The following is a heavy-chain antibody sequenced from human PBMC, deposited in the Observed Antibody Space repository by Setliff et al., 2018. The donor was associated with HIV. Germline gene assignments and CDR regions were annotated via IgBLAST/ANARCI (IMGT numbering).Heavy chain of an antibody. CDR3: ARDDRCSGGSCYDK. J-gene: IGHJ4*02. CDR2: IYTSGST. Sequence: SETLSLTCIVSGDFISSGSYYWTWIRRPAGKGLEWIGHIYTSGSTNYNPSLKSRVTMSVDTSKNQFSLKLSSVTATDTAVYYCARDDRCSGGSCYDKWGQGTLVTVSS. CDR1: GDFISSGSYY. D-gene: IGHD2-15*01. V-gene: IGHV4-61*09.